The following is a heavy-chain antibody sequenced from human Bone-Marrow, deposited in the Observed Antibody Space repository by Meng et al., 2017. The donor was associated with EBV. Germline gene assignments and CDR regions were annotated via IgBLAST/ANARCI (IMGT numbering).Heavy chain of an antibody. Sequence: VPVVQFGAGVKKPGSSVKGSCKASGGTFSSYAISWVRQAPGQGLEWMGGIIPIFGTANYAQKFQGRVTITADESTSTAYMELSSLRSEDTAVYYCARGDYGGFSNPFFWGQGTLVTVSS. CDR2: IIPIFGTA. CDR3: ARGDYGGFSNPFF. CDR1: GGTFSSYA. J-gene: IGHJ4*02. V-gene: IGHV1-69*01. D-gene: IGHD4-23*01.